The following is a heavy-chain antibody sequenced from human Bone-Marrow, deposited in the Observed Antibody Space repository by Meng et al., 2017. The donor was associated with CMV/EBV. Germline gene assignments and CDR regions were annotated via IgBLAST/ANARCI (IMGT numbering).Heavy chain of an antibody. J-gene: IGHJ6*02. CDR2: INPNSGGT. Sequence: ASVKVSCKASGYTFTGYYMHWVRQAPGQGLEWIGWINPNSGGTNYAQKFQGRVTMTRDTSISTAYMELSRLRSDDTAVYYCARDLWELLPTDGMDVWGQGTTVTVSS. D-gene: IGHD1-26*01. CDR3: ARDLWELLPTDGMDV. V-gene: IGHV1-2*02. CDR1: GYTFTGYY.